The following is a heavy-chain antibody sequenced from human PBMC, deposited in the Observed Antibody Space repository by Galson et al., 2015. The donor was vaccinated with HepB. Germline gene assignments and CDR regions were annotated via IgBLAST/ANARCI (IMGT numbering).Heavy chain of an antibody. V-gene: IGHV3-23*01. D-gene: IGHD5-18*01. CDR1: GFAFDTHA. J-gene: IGHJ5*02. Sequence: SLRLSCAASGFAFDTHAMSWVRQAPGRGLEWISGISGNGDSTFYADSVKRRFTVSRDNSNNKLYLQMNSLRAEDAGLYFCAKGYGLFDPWGQGILVTVSS. CDR3: AKGYGLFDP. CDR2: ISGNGDST.